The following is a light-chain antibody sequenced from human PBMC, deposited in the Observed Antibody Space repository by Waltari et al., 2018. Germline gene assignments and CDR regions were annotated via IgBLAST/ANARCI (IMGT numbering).Light chain of an antibody. V-gene: IGKV4-1*01. CDR1: QSVLYSSNNKNY. J-gene: IGKJ2*01. CDR3: QQYYSTPYT. Sequence: DIVMTQSPDSLAVSLGERATINCKSSQSVLYSSNNKNYLAWYQQKPGQPPKLLIYWASTRESGVPDRFSGSGSGTEFTLTISSLQAEDVAVYYCQQYYSTPYTFGQGPGWRSN. CDR2: WAS.